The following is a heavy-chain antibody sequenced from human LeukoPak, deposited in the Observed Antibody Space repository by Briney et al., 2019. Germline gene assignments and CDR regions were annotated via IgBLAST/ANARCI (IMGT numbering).Heavy chain of an antibody. J-gene: IGHJ4*02. CDR2: IYSGGDT. CDR1: GFTVSSYY. Sequence: GGSLRLSCAASGFTVSSYYMGWVRQAPGKGLEWVSVIYSGGDTYYADSVKGRFTISRDNSKNTLYLQMNSLRAEDTAVYYCARELFASSSYFDYWGQGTPVTVSS. D-gene: IGHD6-13*01. CDR3: ARELFASSSYFDY. V-gene: IGHV3-66*01.